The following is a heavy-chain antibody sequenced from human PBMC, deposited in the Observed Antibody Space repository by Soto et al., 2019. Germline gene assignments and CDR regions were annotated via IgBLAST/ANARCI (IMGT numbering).Heavy chain of an antibody. Sequence: AASVKISCKASGGTFSSYAISWVRQAPGQGLEWMGGIIPIFGTANYAQKFQGRVTITADESTSTAYMELSSLRSEDTAVYYCAREEDIVVVPAARGDYYYGMDV. J-gene: IGHJ6*01. CDR2: IIPIFGTA. CDR3: AREEDIVVVPAARGDYYYGMDV. CDR1: GGTFSSYA. D-gene: IGHD2-2*01. V-gene: IGHV1-69*13.